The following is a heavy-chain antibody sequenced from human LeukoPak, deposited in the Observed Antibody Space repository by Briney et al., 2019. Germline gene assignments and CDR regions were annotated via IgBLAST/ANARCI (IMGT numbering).Heavy chain of an antibody. Sequence: GGSLRLSCATSGFTFSTFWMHWVRQAPGKGLEWVSSISSSSSYIYYADSVKDRFTISRDNAKNSLYLQMNSLRAEDTAVYYCARDSEVWSGYSAFDYWGQGTLVTVSS. J-gene: IGHJ4*02. V-gene: IGHV3-21*01. CDR2: ISSSSSYI. CDR3: ARDSEVWSGYSAFDY. CDR1: GFTFSTFW. D-gene: IGHD3-3*01.